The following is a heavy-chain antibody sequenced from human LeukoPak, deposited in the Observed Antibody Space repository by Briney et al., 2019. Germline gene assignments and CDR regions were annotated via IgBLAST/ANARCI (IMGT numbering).Heavy chain of an antibody. J-gene: IGHJ3*02. D-gene: IGHD3-9*01. CDR3: AKDPRNILTGDYDDFDI. CDR2: FNPTYDIP. V-gene: IGHV1-46*01. Sequence: WASVKVSCKASGYTFSNYCMHWVRQAPGQGLEWMGIFNPTYDIPIYAQTFEGRVTMTRDMSTSTVYMELSTLRSDDTAVYFCAKDPRNILTGDYDDFDIWGQGTMVIVSS. CDR1: GYTFSNYC.